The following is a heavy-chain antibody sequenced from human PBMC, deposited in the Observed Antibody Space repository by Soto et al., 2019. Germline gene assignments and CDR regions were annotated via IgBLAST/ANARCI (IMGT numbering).Heavy chain of an antibody. CDR2: IYYSGST. CDR3: ARLTILEGLSNWFDP. V-gene: IGHV4-59*01. CDR1: GGSISSYY. D-gene: IGHD3-3*01. Sequence: QVQLQESGPGLVKPSETLSLTCTVSGGSISSYYWSWIRQPPGKGLEWIGYIYYSGSTNYNPSLKSRVPISVDTSKNQFSLKLSSVTAADTAVYYCARLTILEGLSNWFDPWGQGTLVTVSS. J-gene: IGHJ5*02.